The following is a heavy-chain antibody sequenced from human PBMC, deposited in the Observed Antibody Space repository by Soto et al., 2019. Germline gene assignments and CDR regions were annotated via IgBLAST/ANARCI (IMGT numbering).Heavy chain of an antibody. V-gene: IGHV3-23*01. CDR1: GFTFSSCA. D-gene: IGHD6-19*01. J-gene: IGHJ1*01. Sequence: GGSLRLSCAASGFTFSSCAMSWVRQAPGKGLEWVSAISGSGGSTYYADSVKGRFTISRDNSKNTLYLQMNSLRAEDTAVYYCATVSWLVPGAEYFQHWGQGTLVTVSS. CDR2: ISGSGGST. CDR3: ATVSWLVPGAEYFQH.